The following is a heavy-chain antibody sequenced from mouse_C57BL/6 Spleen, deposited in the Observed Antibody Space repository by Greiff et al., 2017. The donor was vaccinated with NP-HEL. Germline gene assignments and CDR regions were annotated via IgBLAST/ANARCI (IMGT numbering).Heavy chain of an antibody. Sequence: VQLQQSGAELVRPGASVTLSCKASGYTFTDYEMHWVKQTPVHGLEWIGAIDPETGGTAYNQKFKGKAILTADKSSSTAYRELRSLTSEDSAVYYCTRPYYYGSSPWFAYWGQGTLVTVSA. D-gene: IGHD1-1*01. CDR2: IDPETGGT. V-gene: IGHV1-15*01. J-gene: IGHJ3*01. CDR1: GYTFTDYE. CDR3: TRPYYYGSSPWFAY.